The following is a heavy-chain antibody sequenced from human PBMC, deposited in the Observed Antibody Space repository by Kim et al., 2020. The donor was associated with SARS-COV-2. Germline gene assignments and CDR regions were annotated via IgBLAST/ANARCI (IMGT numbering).Heavy chain of an antibody. Sequence: NHDGSKKFYVDSVKGRFTISRDNAQNSVFLQMSSVRAEDPAVYYWARAMDVWAQGTTVTVSS. CDR2: NHDGSKK. CDR3: ARAMDV. V-gene: IGHV3-7*01. J-gene: IGHJ6*02.